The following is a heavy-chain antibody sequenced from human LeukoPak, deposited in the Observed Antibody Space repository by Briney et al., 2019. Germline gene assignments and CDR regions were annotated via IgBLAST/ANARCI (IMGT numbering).Heavy chain of an antibody. CDR2: INQDGTEK. J-gene: IGHJ4*02. V-gene: IGHV3-7*01. D-gene: IGHD3-10*01. CDR3: ARDHFGSFDY. CDR1: GFTFSSNW. Sequence: GGSLRLSCAASGFTFSSNWMSWVRQAPGKGLGLVANINQDGTEKDYVDSVKGRFTISRDNSKNTLYLQMNSLRAEDTAVYYCARDHFGSFDYWGQGTLVTVSS.